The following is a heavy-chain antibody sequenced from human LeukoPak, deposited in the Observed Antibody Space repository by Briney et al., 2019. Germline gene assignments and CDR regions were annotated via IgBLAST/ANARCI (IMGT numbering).Heavy chain of an antibody. J-gene: IGHJ4*02. Sequence: ASVKVSCKASGYLSTRYGFIWVRQAPGQGLEWMGWISGSCGNTNYAQTVQGRVSKTTDTSTNTAYMELRSLKVDDTTVYYCARAGRGTYYYFDVWGQGTLVTVSS. CDR1: GYLSTRYG. CDR2: ISGSCGNT. V-gene: IGHV1-18*01. D-gene: IGHD3-10*01. CDR3: ARAGRGTYYYFDV.